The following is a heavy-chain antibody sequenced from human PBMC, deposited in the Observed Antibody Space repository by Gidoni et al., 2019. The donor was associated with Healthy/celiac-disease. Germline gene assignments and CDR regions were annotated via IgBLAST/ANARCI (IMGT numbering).Heavy chain of an antibody. D-gene: IGHD3-10*01. J-gene: IGHJ4*02. CDR1: GLTFSSYA. V-gene: IGHV3-23*01. Sequence: EVQLLESGGGLVQPGGSLRLSCAASGLTFSSYAMSWVRQAPGKGLEWVSAISVSGGSTYYAGSVKGRFTISRDNSKNTLYLQMNSLRAEDTAVYYCAKDRASGELYYWGQGTLVTVSS. CDR3: AKDRASGELYY. CDR2: ISVSGGST.